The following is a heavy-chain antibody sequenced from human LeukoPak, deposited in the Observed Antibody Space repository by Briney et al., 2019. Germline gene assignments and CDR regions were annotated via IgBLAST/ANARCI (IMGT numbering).Heavy chain of an antibody. J-gene: IGHJ3*02. CDR2: ISSSGSTI. CDR1: GFTFSSYE. CDR3: AREGTGSGDSFNI. V-gene: IGHV3-48*03. Sequence: GGSLRLSCAASGFTFSSYEMNWVGQAPGKGLEWGSYISSSGSTIYYADSVKGRFTISRDNAKNSLYLQMNSLRAEDTAVYYCAREGTGSGDSFNIWGQGTMVTVSS. D-gene: IGHD1-26*01.